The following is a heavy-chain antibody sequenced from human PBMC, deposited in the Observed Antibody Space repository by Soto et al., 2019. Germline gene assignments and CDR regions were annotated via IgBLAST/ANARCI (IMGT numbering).Heavy chain of an antibody. Sequence: GGSTYYTDSVKGRFTISRDNSRNTLYLQMNSLRGEDTAVYYCAKDRDYGSGRYYSAFDIWGQGTTVTVSS. J-gene: IGHJ3*02. V-gene: IGHV3-23*01. CDR2: GGST. D-gene: IGHD3-10*01. CDR3: AKDRDYGSGRYYSAFDI.